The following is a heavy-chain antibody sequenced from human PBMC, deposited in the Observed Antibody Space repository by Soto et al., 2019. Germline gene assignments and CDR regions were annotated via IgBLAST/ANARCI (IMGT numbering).Heavy chain of an antibody. CDR2: ISAYNGNT. Sequence: ASVKVSCKASGYTFTSYGISWVRQAPGQGLEWMGWISAYNGNTNYAQKLQGRVTMTTDTSTSTAYMELRSLRSDDTAVYYCARVPRIHDFWSGYLDYWGQGTLVTVSS. D-gene: IGHD3-3*01. CDR3: ARVPRIHDFWSGYLDY. J-gene: IGHJ4*02. CDR1: GYTFTSYG. V-gene: IGHV1-18*01.